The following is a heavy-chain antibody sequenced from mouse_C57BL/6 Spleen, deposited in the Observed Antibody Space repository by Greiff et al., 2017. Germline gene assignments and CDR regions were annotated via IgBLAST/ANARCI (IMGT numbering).Heavy chain of an antibody. CDR1: GYTFTDYY. V-gene: IGHV1-26*01. CDR2: INPNNGGT. CDR3: ARKVSRGYYAMDY. J-gene: IGHJ4*01. Sequence: VQLHQSGPELVKPGASVKISCKASGYTFTDYYMNWVKQSHGKSLEWIGDINPNNGGTSYNQKFKGKATLTVYKSSSTAYMELRSLTSEDSAFYYCARKVSRGYYAMDYWSQGTSVTVSS. D-gene: IGHD2-14*01.